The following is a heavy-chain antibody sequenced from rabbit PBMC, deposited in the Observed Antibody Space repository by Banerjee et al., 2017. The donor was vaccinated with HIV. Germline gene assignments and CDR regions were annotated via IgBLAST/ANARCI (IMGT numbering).Heavy chain of an antibody. CDR1: GFTLSSYW. V-gene: IGHV1S45*01. J-gene: IGHJ3*01. CDR3: ARYIGNSGYILRL. D-gene: IGHD1-1*01. Sequence: GGDLVKPEGSLTLTCTASGFTLSSYWICWFRQAPGKGPEWIACIYNGSGGRTWYANWVNGRFTISRTSSTTVTLQMTSLTAADTATYFCARYIGNSGYILRLWGQGTLVTVS. CDR2: IYNGSGGRT.